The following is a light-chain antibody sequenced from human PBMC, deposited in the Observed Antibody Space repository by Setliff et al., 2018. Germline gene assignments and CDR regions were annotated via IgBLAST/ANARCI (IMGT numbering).Light chain of an antibody. J-gene: IGLJ1*01. CDR1: KLENKF. CDR2: EDT. Sequence: SYELTQPPSVSVSPGQTASITCSGDKLENKFVCWYQQKPGQTPVLIIYEDTKRPSGIPGRFSGSNSGNTATLTISGTQAMDEADYFCQAWDSNTYVFGTGTKVPS. CDR3: QAWDSNTYV. V-gene: IGLV3-1*01.